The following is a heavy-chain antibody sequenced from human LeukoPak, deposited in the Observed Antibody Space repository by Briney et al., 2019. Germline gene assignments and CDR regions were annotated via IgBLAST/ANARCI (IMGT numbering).Heavy chain of an antibody. J-gene: IGHJ4*02. Sequence: SGTLSLTCAVSGGSISSSNWWSWVRQPPGKGLEWIGEIYHSGSTNYNPSLKSRVTISVDKSKNQFSLKLSSVTAADTAVYYCASSPYYDFWGVYTNWGQGTLSPSPQ. CDR2: IYHSGST. V-gene: IGHV4-4*02. D-gene: IGHD3-3*01. CDR3: ASSPYYDFWGVYTN. CDR1: GGSISSSNW.